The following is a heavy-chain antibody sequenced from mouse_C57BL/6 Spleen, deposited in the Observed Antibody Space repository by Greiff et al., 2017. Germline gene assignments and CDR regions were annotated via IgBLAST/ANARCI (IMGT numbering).Heavy chain of an antibody. CDR1: GYSITSGYY. CDR2: ISYDGSN. V-gene: IGHV3-6*01. CDR3: ARGYGSRRGVSD. J-gene: IGHJ3*01. Sequence: EVKLQESGPGLVKPSQSLSLTCSVTGYSITSGYYWNWLRQFPGNKLEWMGYISYDGSNNYNPSLTNRIAITRDTSKNQFFLKLNSVTTEDTATYYCARGYGSRRGVSDWGHGTLVAVYA. D-gene: IGHD1-1*01.